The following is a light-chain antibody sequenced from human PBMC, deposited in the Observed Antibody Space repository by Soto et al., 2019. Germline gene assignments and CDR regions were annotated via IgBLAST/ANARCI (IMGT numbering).Light chain of an antibody. Sequence: SYELTQPPSVSVSPGQTARITCSGDALPKQYAYWYQQKPGQAPVLVIYKDSERPSGIPERFSGSSSGTTVTLTNSGVQAEDEADYYCQSADSSGTYAVFGGGTQLTVL. J-gene: IGLJ7*01. CDR1: ALPKQY. V-gene: IGLV3-25*03. CDR3: QSADSSGTYAV. CDR2: KDS.